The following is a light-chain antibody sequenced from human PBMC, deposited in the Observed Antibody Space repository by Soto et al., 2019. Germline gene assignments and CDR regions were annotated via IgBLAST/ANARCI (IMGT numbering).Light chain of an antibody. V-gene: IGLV1-47*01. J-gene: IGLJ2*01. CDR1: SSNIASYS. CDR3: AAWDDSLTIL. Sequence: QSVLTQPPSASGTPGQTVTISCSGSSSNIASYSVYWYQQLPGTAPKLLIYENNQRPSGVPDRFSGSKSDTSASLAIAGLPSGDEADYYCAAWDDSLTILFGGGTKLTVL. CDR2: ENN.